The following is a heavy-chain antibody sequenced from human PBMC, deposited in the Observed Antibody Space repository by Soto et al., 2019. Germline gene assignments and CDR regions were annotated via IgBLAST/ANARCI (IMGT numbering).Heavy chain of an antibody. Sequence: PAEVTCKDSGYTFASSGISSLRQAPRQGLEWMGWMSAYNGNTNYAQKLQGRVTMTTDTSTSTAYMELRSLRSDDTAVYYCARSGEYYYDSSGYYDYWGQGTLVTV. CDR2: MSAYNGNT. CDR1: GYTFASSG. CDR3: ARSGEYYYDSSGYYDY. J-gene: IGHJ4*02. V-gene: IGHV1-18*01. D-gene: IGHD3-22*01.